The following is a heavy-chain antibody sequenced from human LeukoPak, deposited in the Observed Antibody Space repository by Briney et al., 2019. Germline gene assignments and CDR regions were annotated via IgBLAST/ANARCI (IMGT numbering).Heavy chain of an antibody. D-gene: IGHD2-21*01. CDR1: GGSISSYY. Sequence: RTSETLSLTCTVSGGSISSYYWSWIRQPAGKGLEWIGRVYTSGSTNYNPSLKSRVTMSVGTSKNQFSLKLSSVTAADTAVYYCARDGRQYCGGDCYPAWGQGTLVTVSS. CDR2: VYTSGST. J-gene: IGHJ4*02. CDR3: ARDGRQYCGGDCYPA. V-gene: IGHV4-4*07.